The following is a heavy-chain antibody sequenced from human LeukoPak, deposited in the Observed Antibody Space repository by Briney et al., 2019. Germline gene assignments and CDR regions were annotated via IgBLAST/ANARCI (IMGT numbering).Heavy chain of an antibody. J-gene: IGHJ1*01. Sequence: ASVKVSCKASGYTFTTYDINWVRQATGQGLQWMGWINPNSGNTGYVQKFQGRIAITRNTSISTVYMELSSLRSEDTAVYYCARGPPTAQYFQHWGQDTLVTVSS. CDR1: GYTFTTYD. CDR3: ARGPPTAQYFQH. D-gene: IGHD1-1*01. V-gene: IGHV1-8*03. CDR2: INPNSGNT.